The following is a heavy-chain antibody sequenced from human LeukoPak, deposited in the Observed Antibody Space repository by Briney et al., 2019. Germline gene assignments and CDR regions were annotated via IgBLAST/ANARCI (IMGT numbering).Heavy chain of an antibody. V-gene: IGHV3-7*01. Sequence: GGSLRLSCAASGLSFSDYWMTWVRQAPGKGLEWVAHIKQDGSEKYYVDSIKGRFTISRDNAKNSLYLQMNSLRAEDTAVYYCARVRGSNAMDVWGKGTTVTVSS. D-gene: IGHD3-10*01. CDR1: GLSFSDYW. CDR3: ARVRGSNAMDV. CDR2: IKQDGSEK. J-gene: IGHJ6*03.